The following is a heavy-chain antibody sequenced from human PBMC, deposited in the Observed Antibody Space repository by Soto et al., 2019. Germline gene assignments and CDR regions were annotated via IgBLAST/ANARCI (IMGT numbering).Heavy chain of an antibody. CDR3: AAGPNYYDSSGYYLGDFQH. V-gene: IGHV1-58*01. CDR1: GFTFTSSA. Sequence: QMQLVQSGPEVKKPGTSVKVSCKASGFTFTSSAVQWVRQARRQRLEWIGWIVVGSGNTNYAQKFQERVTITRDMSTSTAYMELSSLRSEDTAVYYCAAGPNYYDSSGYYLGDFQHWGQGTLVTVSS. CDR2: IVVGSGNT. D-gene: IGHD3-22*01. J-gene: IGHJ1*01.